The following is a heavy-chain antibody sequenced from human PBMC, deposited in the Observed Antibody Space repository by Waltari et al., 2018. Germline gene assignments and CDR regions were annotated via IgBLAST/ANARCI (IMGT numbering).Heavy chain of an antibody. D-gene: IGHD3-22*01. CDR1: GGTFSSYA. CDR3: ARSYYYDSSGYYYPFGY. J-gene: IGHJ4*02. CDR2: IIPIFGTA. Sequence: QVQLVQSGAEVKKPGSSVKVSCKASGGTFSSYAIIWVRQAPGQGLEWMGGIIPIFGTATYAQKFQGRVTITADKSTSTAYMELSSLRSEDTAVYYCARSYYYDSSGYYYPFGYWGQGTLVTVSS. V-gene: IGHV1-69*14.